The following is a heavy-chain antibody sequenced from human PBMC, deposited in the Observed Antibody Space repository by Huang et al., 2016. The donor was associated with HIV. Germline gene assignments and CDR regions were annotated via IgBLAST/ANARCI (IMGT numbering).Heavy chain of an antibody. CDR2: IKNSLDGGTT. Sequence: EVQPIESGGGLVKPGSSLRLSCEGSVFTFSIVGIGWVGQTPGKGLEWVALIKNSLDGGTTDYAAPVRGRFIISRDDSKNRMDLQMHDLKAADTAVYYCTTWISTAAGGNWGQGTLVTVSS. J-gene: IGHJ4*02. CDR3: TTWISTAAGGN. CDR1: VFTFSIVG. D-gene: IGHD2-15*01. V-gene: IGHV3-15*01.